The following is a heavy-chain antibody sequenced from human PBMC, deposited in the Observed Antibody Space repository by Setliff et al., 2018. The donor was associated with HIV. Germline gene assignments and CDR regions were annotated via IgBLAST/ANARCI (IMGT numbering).Heavy chain of an antibody. CDR3: ARERSLITNRRYIDS. CDR2: INHSGST. CDR1: GGSFSSYY. Sequence: PSETLSLTCAVYGGSFSSYYWSWIRQPPGKGLEWIGEINHSGSTNYNPSLKSRVTISVDTSKNQFSLKVSSVTAADTAVYYCARERSLITNRRYIDSWGQGTLVTVSS. V-gene: IGHV4-34*01. J-gene: IGHJ4*02. D-gene: IGHD1-1*01.